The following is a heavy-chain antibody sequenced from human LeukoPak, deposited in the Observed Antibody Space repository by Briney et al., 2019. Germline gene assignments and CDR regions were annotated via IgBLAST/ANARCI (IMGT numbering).Heavy chain of an antibody. CDR2: IKQDGSEK. Sequence: QPGGSLRLSCAASGFTFSSYWMSWVRQAPGKGLEWVANIKQDGSEKYYVDSVKGRFTISRDNAKNSLCLQMNSLRAEDTAVYYCARDSPHPRIAAAGPDGDYWGQGTLVTVSS. J-gene: IGHJ4*02. V-gene: IGHV3-7*01. CDR1: GFTFSSYW. D-gene: IGHD6-13*01. CDR3: ARDSPHPRIAAAGPDGDY.